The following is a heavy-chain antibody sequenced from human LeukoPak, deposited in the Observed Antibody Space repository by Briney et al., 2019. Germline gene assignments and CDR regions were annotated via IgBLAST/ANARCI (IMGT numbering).Heavy chain of an antibody. CDR2: ISAYNGNT. V-gene: IGHV1-18*01. D-gene: IGHD2-15*01. J-gene: IGHJ4*02. CDR1: VSPFTSYG. CDR3: AREGPEARARWWGGGSDDVEASKPYDY. Sequence: ASVKVSCKASVSPFTSYGINWVRQAPGQGLEWMGWISAYNGNTNYAQKLQGRVTMTTDTSTSTAYMELRSLRSDDTAVYYCAREGPEARARWWGGGSDDVEASKPYDYWGQGTLVTVSS.